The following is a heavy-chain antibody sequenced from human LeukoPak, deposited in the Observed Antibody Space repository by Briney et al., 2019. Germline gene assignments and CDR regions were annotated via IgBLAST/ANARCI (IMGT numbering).Heavy chain of an antibody. Sequence: PSETLSLTCTVSGGSISSFCWSWIRQPAGKGLEWIGYIYYSGSTNYNPSLKSRVTISVDTSKNQFSLKLSSVTAADTAVCYCARLGGELWLVLSYWGQGTLVTVSS. CDR1: GGSISSFC. CDR2: IYYSGST. J-gene: IGHJ4*02. CDR3: ARLGGELWLVLSY. D-gene: IGHD5-18*01. V-gene: IGHV4-59*08.